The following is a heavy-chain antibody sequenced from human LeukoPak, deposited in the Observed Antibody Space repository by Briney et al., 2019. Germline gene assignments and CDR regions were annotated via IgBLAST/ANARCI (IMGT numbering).Heavy chain of an antibody. D-gene: IGHD3-22*01. Sequence: GGSLRLSCATSGFTFDKYFIHWVRQAPGKGLDWVSSISGTSTYIDYADSVKGRFTISRDNVKNSLYLEMNSLRVEDSAVYYCARDHYFDISGYLDYWGQGTPVTVSS. V-gene: IGHV3-21*06. CDR1: GFTFDKYF. CDR2: ISGTSTYI. CDR3: ARDHYFDISGYLDY. J-gene: IGHJ4*02.